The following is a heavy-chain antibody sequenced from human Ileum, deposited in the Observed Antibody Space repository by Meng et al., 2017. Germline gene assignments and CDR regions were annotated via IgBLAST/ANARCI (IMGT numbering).Heavy chain of an antibody. CDR2: TYYRSEWFH. D-gene: IGHD5-24*01. V-gene: IGHV6-1*01. CDR1: GAVCSSNSAA. Sequence: QVQLHLTAPRLLTPSHTLSLAYVIPGAVCSSNSAACNWVRQSPSRGLELLGRTYYRSEWFHDYALSVQGRLTINSDTSKNQFSLQLNSVTPEDAAIYYCASGWALNSWGQEILVTVSS. J-gene: IGHJ5*01. CDR3: ASGWALNS.